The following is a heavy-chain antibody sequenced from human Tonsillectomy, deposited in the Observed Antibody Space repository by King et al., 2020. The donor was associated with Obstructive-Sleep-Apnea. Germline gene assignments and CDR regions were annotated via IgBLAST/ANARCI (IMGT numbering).Heavy chain of an antibody. D-gene: IGHD6-19*01. CDR1: GGSISSYY. CDR2: VSYSGST. V-gene: IGHV4-59*08. Sequence: QLQESGPGLVKPSETLSLTCTVSGGSISSYYWSWIRRPPGKGLEWIGYVSYSGSTNYNPSLKSRVTISIDTPKNQFSLKLISVTAADTAVYYCARHLYNSGYLGCFDNWGQGALVTVSS. J-gene: IGHJ4*02. CDR3: ARHLYNSGYLGCFDN.